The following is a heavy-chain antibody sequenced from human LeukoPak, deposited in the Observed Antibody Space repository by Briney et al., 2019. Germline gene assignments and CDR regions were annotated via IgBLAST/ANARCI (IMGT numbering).Heavy chain of an antibody. Sequence: ASVKVSCKASGYTFTSYDINWVRPANGQGLKWMGWMNHNSCNTGYAQKFRGRVTMTRNTSISTAFMELSSLRSEDTDVYYCARVRYSYGYGLRRRREMATITPAYWGQGTLVTVSS. D-gene: IGHD5-18*01. CDR1: GYTFTSYD. CDR2: MNHNSCNT. J-gene: IGHJ4*02. V-gene: IGHV1-8*01. CDR3: ARVRYSYGYGLRRRREMATITPAY.